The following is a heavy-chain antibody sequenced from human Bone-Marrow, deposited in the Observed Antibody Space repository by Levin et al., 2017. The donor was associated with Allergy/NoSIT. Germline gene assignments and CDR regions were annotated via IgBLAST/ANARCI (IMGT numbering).Heavy chain of an antibody. CDR3: ARTALWLVRWFDP. CDR2: INHSGST. Sequence: SQTLSLTCAVYGGSFSGSYWSWIRQPPGKGLEWIGEINHSGSTNYNPSLKSRVTISVDTSKNQFSLKLSSVTAADTAVYYCARTALWLVRWFDPWGQGTLVTVSS. CDR1: GGSFSGSY. D-gene: IGHD6-19*01. J-gene: IGHJ5*02. V-gene: IGHV4-34*01.